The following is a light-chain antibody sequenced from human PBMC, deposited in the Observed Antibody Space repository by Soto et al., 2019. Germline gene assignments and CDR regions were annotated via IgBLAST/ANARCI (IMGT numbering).Light chain of an antibody. CDR1: TSDVGSYNV. CDR3: CSYAGATMYV. J-gene: IGLJ1*01. Sequence: SVLPQPASGSGSPGQSITISCTGTTSDVGSYNVVSWYQQYPGKAPKLIIYEISKRPSGVSNRFSGSKSGNTASLTISGLQAEDEADYYCCSYAGATMYVFGTGTKVTVL. V-gene: IGLV2-23*02. CDR2: EIS.